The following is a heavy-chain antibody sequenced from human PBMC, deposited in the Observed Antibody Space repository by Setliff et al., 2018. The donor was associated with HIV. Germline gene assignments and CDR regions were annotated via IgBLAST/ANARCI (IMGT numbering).Heavy chain of an antibody. CDR1: GYTFSSYG. D-gene: IGHD3-16*01. J-gene: IGHJ5*02. Sequence: ASVKVSRKASGYTFSSYGVSWVRQAPGQGLEWMGWISAYNDNTNYVQKLQGRVTMTTDTSTSTAYMELRSLRSDDTAVYYCARDLGINPQGWFDPWGQGTLVTVSS. V-gene: IGHV1-18*01. CDR3: ARDLGINPQGWFDP. CDR2: ISAYNDNT.